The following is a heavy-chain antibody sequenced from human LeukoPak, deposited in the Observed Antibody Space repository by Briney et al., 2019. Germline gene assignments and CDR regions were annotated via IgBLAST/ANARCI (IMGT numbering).Heavy chain of an antibody. CDR2: IIPIFGTA. CDR3: ARGVRGVIITFDAFDI. V-gene: IGHV1-69*13. D-gene: IGHD3-10*02. J-gene: IGHJ3*02. Sequence: SVKVSCKASVGTCSSYAISWVRQAPGQGLEWMGGIIPIFGTANYAQKFQGRVTITADESTSTAYMELSSLRSEDTAVYYCARGVRGVIITFDAFDIWGQGTMVTVSS. CDR1: VGTCSSYA.